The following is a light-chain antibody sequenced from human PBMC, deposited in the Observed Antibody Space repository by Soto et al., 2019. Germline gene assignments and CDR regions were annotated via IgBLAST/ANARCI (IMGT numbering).Light chain of an antibody. CDR3: QQYGNSPRT. V-gene: IGKV3-20*01. CDR2: GAS. CDR1: QSVSNSY. Sequence: EIVLTQSPGTLSLSPGERASLSCRASQSVSNSYLAWYQQKPAQAPRLLIYGASSRATGIPDRFSGSGSGTDFTLTISRLEPEDLAVYYCQQYGNSPRTFGQGTKLVIK. J-gene: IGKJ2*01.